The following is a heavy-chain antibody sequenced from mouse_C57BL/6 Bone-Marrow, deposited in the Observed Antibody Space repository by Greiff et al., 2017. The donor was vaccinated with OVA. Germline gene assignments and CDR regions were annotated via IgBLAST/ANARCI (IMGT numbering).Heavy chain of an antibody. CDR3: ARNWEVDY. V-gene: IGHV1-39*01. D-gene: IGHD4-1*01. Sequence: EVQLLESGPELVKPGASVKISCKASGYSFTDYNMHWVKQSTGKSLEWIGVINPNYGTTSYNQKFKGKATLTVDQSSSTAYMQLNSLTSEDSAVYSWARNWEVDYWGKGTTLTDSS. CDR2: INPNYGTT. J-gene: IGHJ2*01. CDR1: GYSFTDYN.